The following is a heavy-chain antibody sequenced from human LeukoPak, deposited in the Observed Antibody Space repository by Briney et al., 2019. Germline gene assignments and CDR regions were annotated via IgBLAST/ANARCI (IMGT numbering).Heavy chain of an antibody. Sequence: PSETLSLTCTVSGGSISGYYWNWIRQPPGKGLEWIGYIYYSGNTNYNPSLKSRVTISLDTSKNQFSLKLSSVTAADTAVYCARSGGLWLLTYYFDYWGQGTLVTVSS. D-gene: IGHD3-22*01. CDR1: GGSISGYY. J-gene: IGHJ4*02. CDR3: ARSGGLWLLTYYFDY. CDR2: IYYSGNT. V-gene: IGHV4-59*12.